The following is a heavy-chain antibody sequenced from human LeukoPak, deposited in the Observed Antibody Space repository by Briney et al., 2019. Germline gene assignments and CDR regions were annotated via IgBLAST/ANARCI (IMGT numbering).Heavy chain of an antibody. CDR1: GGSISSSGHY. J-gene: IGHJ4*02. CDR3: ARVSVTSRGLDFDY. CDR2: VHYSGST. Sequence: SETLSLTCTDSGGSISSSGHYWGWIRQPPGKGLEWIGNVHYSGSTYYSPSLQSRVSISVDTSKNQFSLKLSSVTAADTAVYYCARVSVTSRGLDFDYWGQGTLVAVSS. D-gene: IGHD5-18*01. V-gene: IGHV4-39*07.